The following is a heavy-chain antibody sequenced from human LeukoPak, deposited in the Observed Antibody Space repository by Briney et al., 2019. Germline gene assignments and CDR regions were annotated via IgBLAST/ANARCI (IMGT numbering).Heavy chain of an antibody. J-gene: IGHJ4*02. V-gene: IGHV3-23*01. CDR2: ISGSSGST. Sequence: PGASLRLSCAASGFTFSTYAMSWVRQAPGKGLEWVSDISGSSGSTYYADSVKGRFTISRDNAKNSLYLQMNSLRAEDTAVYYCARNYYGVPYYFDYWGQGTLVTVSS. CDR3: ARNYYGVPYYFDY. CDR1: GFTFSTYA. D-gene: IGHD3-10*01.